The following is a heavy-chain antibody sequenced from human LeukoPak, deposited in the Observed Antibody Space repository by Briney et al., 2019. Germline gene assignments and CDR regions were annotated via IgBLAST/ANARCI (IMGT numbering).Heavy chain of an antibody. CDR3: ARRAGAYSHPYDY. D-gene: IGHD4/OR15-4a*01. CDR1: GFTVSSNY. CDR2: IYSGGST. J-gene: IGHJ4*02. V-gene: IGHV3-53*01. Sequence: QTGGSLRLSCAASGFTVSSNYMSWVREAPGKGLEWVSVIYSGGSTYYADSVKGRFTISRDNSKNTLYLQMNSLRAEDTAVYYCARRAGAYSHPYDYWGQGTLVTVSS.